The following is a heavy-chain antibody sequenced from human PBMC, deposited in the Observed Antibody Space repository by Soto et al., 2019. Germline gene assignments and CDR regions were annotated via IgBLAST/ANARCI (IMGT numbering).Heavy chain of an antibody. CDR3: ARASSTVTTLDY. Sequence: QLQLQESGSGLVKPSQTLSLTCAVSGGSISSGGYSWSWIRQPPGKGLEWIGYFYHGGSTYYNPSLKSPVTISVDMSKNQFSLKLSSVTAADTAVYYCARASSTVTTLDYWGQGTLVTVSS. J-gene: IGHJ4*02. CDR1: GGSISSGGYS. V-gene: IGHV4-30-2*01. CDR2: FYHGGST. D-gene: IGHD4-17*01.